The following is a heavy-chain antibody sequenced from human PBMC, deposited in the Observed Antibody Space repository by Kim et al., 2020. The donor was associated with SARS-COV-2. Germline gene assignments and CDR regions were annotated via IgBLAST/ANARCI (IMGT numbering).Heavy chain of an antibody. CDR2: ISTSGKNI. CDR3: ARDKASGWSYFYGMDV. Sequence: GGSLRLSCAASGFTFSDYYMTWIRQAPGKGLEWVSYISTSGKNIHYADSVKGRFTISRDNAKNSLYLQMNSLRAEDTAMYYCARDKASGWSYFYGMDVWGQGTTVTVSS. D-gene: IGHD6-19*01. CDR1: GFTFSDYY. J-gene: IGHJ6*02. V-gene: IGHV3-11*01.